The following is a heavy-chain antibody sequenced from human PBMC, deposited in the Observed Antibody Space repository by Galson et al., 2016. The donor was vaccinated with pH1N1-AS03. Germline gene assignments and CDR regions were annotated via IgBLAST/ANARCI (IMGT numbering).Heavy chain of an antibody. Sequence: SVKVSCKASGYVFGSYRISWVRQAPGQGLEWMGWVSVYNGNTNHAQNLQGRVTMSTDTSTTTAYMELRSLTSDDTAVYYCARQTMVHYFDYWGQETLVTVSS. CDR1: GYVFGSYR. J-gene: IGHJ4*02. CDR3: ARQTMVHYFDY. CDR2: VSVYNGNT. V-gene: IGHV1-18*01. D-gene: IGHD3-10*01.